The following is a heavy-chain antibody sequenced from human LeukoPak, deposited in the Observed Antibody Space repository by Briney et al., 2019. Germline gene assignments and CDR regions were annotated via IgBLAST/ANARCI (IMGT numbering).Heavy chain of an antibody. D-gene: IGHD1-26*01. V-gene: IGHV3-33*06. CDR2: IWSDGNNK. J-gene: IGHJ4*02. CDR1: GFTLSRYG. CDR3: AKHGPVPGVGYFAFDY. Sequence: PGRSLRLSCAASGFTLSRYGMHWVRQAPGKGLEWVADIWSDGNNKYYADSVKGRFTISRDNSKNTLYLQMNSLRAEDTAVYYCAKHGPVPGVGYFAFDYRGQGTLVTVSS.